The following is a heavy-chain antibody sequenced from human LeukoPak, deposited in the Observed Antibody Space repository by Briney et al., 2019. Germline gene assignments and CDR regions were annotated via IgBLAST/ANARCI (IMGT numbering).Heavy chain of an antibody. CDR1: DGSISSPTFY. Sequence: PSETLSLTCTVSDGSISSPTFYWGWIRQPPGKGLVWIGSVYHSGSTYYSPSLKSRVTISVDTSKNQFSLKLSSVTAADTAVYYCAREGSSGYDVDYWGQGTLVTVSS. CDR2: VYHSGST. CDR3: AREGSSGYDVDY. D-gene: IGHD5-12*01. V-gene: IGHV4-39*02. J-gene: IGHJ4*02.